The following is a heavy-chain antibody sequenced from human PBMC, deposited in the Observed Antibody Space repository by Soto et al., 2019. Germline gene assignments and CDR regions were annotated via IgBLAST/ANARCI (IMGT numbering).Heavy chain of an antibody. CDR3: GRGRQQAIDI. J-gene: IGHJ3*02. V-gene: IGHV3-7*04. D-gene: IGHD6-25*01. CDR2: TNEDGSAK. Sequence: VQVVESGGDLVQPGGSLRLSCAASGFTFSSSWMNWVRQAPGKGLEWVANTNEDGSAKYHVDSVKGRFTISRDNAKNSLYLQRNNLRGEDTAVYYWGRGRQQAIDIWGQGTMVTVSS. CDR1: GFTFSSSW.